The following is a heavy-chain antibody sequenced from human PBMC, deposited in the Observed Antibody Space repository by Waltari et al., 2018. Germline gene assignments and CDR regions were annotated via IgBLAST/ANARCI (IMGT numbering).Heavy chain of an antibody. D-gene: IGHD2-2*01. Sequence: QVQLQESGPGLVKPSQTLSLTCTVSGGSISSGSYYWSWIRQPAGKGLEWIGRIYTSGSTNYNPSLKSRVTISVDTSKNQFSLKLSSVTAADTAVYYCAREVTYCSSTSCYYMDVWGKGTTVTVSS. J-gene: IGHJ6*03. V-gene: IGHV4-61*02. CDR2: IYTSGST. CDR3: AREVTYCSSTSCYYMDV. CDR1: GGSISSGSYY.